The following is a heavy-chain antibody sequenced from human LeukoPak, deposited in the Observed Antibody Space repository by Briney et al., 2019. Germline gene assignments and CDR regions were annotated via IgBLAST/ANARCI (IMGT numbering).Heavy chain of an antibody. CDR3: AWDEGY. Sequence: GGSLRLSCAASGFTFSSYPMHWVRQAPGKGLQWVPVISSDGNNKYYADSVKGRFTISRDNSKNTVYLQMNSLRAEDTAVYYCAWDEGYWGQGTLVSVSS. D-gene: IGHD1-26*01. CDR1: GFTFSSYP. J-gene: IGHJ4*02. CDR2: ISSDGNNK. V-gene: IGHV3-30*04.